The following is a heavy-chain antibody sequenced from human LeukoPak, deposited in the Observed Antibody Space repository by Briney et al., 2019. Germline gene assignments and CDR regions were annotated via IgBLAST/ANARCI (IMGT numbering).Heavy chain of an antibody. D-gene: IGHD2-2*01. V-gene: IGHV3-48*01. CDR1: GFRFSSYS. CDR2: ISSSSSSI. Sequence: GGSLRLSCAASGFRFSSYSMNWVRQAPGKGLEWISYISSSSSSIYYADSVKGRFTISRDNAKNSLYLQMNSLRAEDTAVYYCARKPISTSLDYWGQGTLVTVSS. J-gene: IGHJ4*02. CDR3: ARKPISTSLDY.